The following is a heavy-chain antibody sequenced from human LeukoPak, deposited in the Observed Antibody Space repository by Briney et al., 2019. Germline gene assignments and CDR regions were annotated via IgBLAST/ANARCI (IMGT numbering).Heavy chain of an antibody. Sequence: SVKVSCKASGGTFSSYAISWVRQAPGQGLEWMGGIIPIFGTANYAEKFQGRVTITADESTSTAYMELRSLRSDDTAVYYCAREGGPGSSTSCLDYWGQGTLVTVSS. D-gene: IGHD2-2*01. CDR3: AREGGPGSSTSCLDY. V-gene: IGHV1-69*01. CDR1: GGTFSSYA. J-gene: IGHJ4*02. CDR2: IIPIFGTA.